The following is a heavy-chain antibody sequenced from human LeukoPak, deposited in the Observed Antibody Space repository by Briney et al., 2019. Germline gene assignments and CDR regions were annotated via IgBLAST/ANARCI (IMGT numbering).Heavy chain of an antibody. CDR1: GYTFTSYD. Sequence: ASVKVSCKASGYTFTSYDINWVRQATGQGLEWMGWMNPNSGNTSYAQKFQGRVTMTRNTSISTAYMELSSLRSEDTAVYYCARGWDSSGWYGFHWFDPWGQGTLVTVSS. V-gene: IGHV1-8*01. CDR2: MNPNSGNT. D-gene: IGHD6-19*01. CDR3: ARGWDSSGWYGFHWFDP. J-gene: IGHJ5*02.